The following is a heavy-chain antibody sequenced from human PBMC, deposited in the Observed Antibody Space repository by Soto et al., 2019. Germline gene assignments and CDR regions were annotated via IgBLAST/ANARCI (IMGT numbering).Heavy chain of an antibody. Sequence: PGGSLRLSCTASGFTFSSYAMNWVRQAPGKGLEWVGRIKSKTEGGARDYAAPVKDRFTISRDDSKNTLYLQMNSLKTKDTGVYYCTVDWINRRGLWIAYEHNYCDPWGRGIMVTVSS. CDR2: IKSKTEGGAR. V-gene: IGHV3-15*07. CDR1: GFTFSSYA. J-gene: IGHJ5*02. D-gene: IGHD3-3*01. CDR3: TVDWINRRGLWIAYEHNYCDP.